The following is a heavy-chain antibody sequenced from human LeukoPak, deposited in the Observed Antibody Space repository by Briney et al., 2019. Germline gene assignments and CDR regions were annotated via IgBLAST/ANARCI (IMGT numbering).Heavy chain of an antibody. Sequence: GGSLRLSCAASGFTFSSYDMHWVRQATGKGLEWVSAIGTAGDTYYPGSVKGRFTISRENAKNSLYLQMNSLRAGDTAVYYCARGCSSTSCYPGLTKFDPWGQGTLVTVSS. CDR3: ARGCSSTSCYPGLTKFDP. CDR2: IGTAGDT. J-gene: IGHJ5*02. D-gene: IGHD2-2*01. V-gene: IGHV3-13*01. CDR1: GFTFSSYD.